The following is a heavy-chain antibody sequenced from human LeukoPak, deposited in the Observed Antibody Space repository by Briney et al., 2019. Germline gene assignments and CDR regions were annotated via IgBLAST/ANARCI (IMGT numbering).Heavy chain of an antibody. V-gene: IGHV3-30*04. CDR2: ISYDGSSK. Sequence: GGSLRLSCAASGFTFSSYAMHWVRQAPGKGLEWVAVISYDGSSKYYADSVKGRFTISRDNSKNTLYLQMNSLRAEDTAVYYCASLPAAILPNYYYGMDVWGKGTTVTVSS. D-gene: IGHD2-2*01. J-gene: IGHJ6*04. CDR3: ASLPAAILPNYYYGMDV. CDR1: GFTFSSYA.